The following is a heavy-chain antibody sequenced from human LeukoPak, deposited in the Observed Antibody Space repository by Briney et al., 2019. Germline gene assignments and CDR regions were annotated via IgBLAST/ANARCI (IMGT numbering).Heavy chain of an antibody. CDR1: GYTFTGYY. D-gene: IGHD3-10*01. CDR2: INPNSGGT. J-gene: IGHJ3*02. Sequence: GASVKVSCKASGYTFTGYYMHWVRQAPGQGLEWMGWINPNSGGTNYAQKFQGRVTMTRDTSMSTAYMDVRSLRSDDTAIYYCARVIITTGGAGAFDIWGQGTMVTVSS. CDR3: ARVIITTGGAGAFDI. V-gene: IGHV1-2*02.